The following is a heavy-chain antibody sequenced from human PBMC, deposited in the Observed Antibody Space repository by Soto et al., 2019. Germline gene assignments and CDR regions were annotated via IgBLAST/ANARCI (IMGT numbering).Heavy chain of an antibody. CDR1: GFTFSSYW. J-gene: IGHJ6*02. CDR2: IKQDGSEK. Sequence: GGSLRLSCAASGFTFSSYWMSWVRQAPGKGLEWVANIKQDGSEKYYVDSVKGRFTISRDNAKNSLYLQMNSLRAEDTAVYYCARDLRDTAMVTGYYYGMDVWGQGTTVTVSS. V-gene: IGHV3-7*05. CDR3: ARDLRDTAMVTGYYYGMDV. D-gene: IGHD5-18*01.